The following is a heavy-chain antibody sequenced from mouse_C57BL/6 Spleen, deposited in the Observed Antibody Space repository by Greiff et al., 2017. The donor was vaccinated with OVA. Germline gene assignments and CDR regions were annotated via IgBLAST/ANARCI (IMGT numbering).Heavy chain of an antibody. J-gene: IGHJ3*01. CDR3: ARAEVDYAWFAY. V-gene: IGHV1-80*01. CDR1: GYAFSSYW. Sequence: QVQLQQSGAELVKPGASVKISCKASGYAFSSYWMNWVKQRPGQGLEWIGQIYPGDGDTNYNGKFKGKATLTADKSSSTAYMQLSSLTSEDSAVYFCARAEVDYAWFAYRGQGTLVTVSA. D-gene: IGHD2-4*01. CDR2: IYPGDGDT.